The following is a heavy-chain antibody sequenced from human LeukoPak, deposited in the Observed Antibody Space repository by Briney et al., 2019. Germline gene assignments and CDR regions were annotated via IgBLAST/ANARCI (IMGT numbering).Heavy chain of an antibody. CDR1: GFTFSSYS. CDR3: ARLSNRYYYHMDV. Sequence: GGSLRLSCAASGFTFSSYSMNWVRQAPGKGLEWVSYISYSSSTIYYADSVKGRFTISRDNAKNSLYLQMNSLRAEDTAVYYCARLSNRYYYHMDVWGKGTTVTVSS. J-gene: IGHJ6*03. CDR2: ISYSSSTI. D-gene: IGHD2/OR15-2a*01. V-gene: IGHV3-48*01.